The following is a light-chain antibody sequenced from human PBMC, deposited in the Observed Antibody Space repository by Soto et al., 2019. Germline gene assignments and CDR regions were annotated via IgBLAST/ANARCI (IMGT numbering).Light chain of an antibody. J-gene: IGLJ1*01. CDR3: ISYAGINLRYV. Sequence: QSALTQPPSASGSPGQSVTISCTGTSSDVGGYNYVSWYQQHPGKAPKLMIYEVSKRPSGVPDRFSGSKSGNTASLTVSGLQAEDEADYYCISYAGINLRYVFGTGTKLTVL. CDR2: EVS. V-gene: IGLV2-8*01. CDR1: SSDVGGYNY.